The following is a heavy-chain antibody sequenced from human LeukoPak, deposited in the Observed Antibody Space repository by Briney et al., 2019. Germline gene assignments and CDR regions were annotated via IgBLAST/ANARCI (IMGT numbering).Heavy chain of an antibody. CDR3: ARHLSYGSGDYQNYFDY. Sequence: PSETLSLTCIVSDDSISSRHYCRGWIRQPPGKGLEWIGSIHYSGSTYYNPSLKSRVTISGDTSRNQFSLKLTSVTAADAAVYYCARHLSYGSGDYQNYFDYWGQGILVTVSS. V-gene: IGHV4-39*01. J-gene: IGHJ4*02. CDR2: IHYSGST. D-gene: IGHD3-10*01. CDR1: DDSISSRHYC.